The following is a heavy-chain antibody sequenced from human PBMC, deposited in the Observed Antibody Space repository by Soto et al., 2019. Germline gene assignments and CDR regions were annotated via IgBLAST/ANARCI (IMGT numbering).Heavy chain of an antibody. V-gene: IGHV3-23*01. Sequence: GGSLRLSCAASGFTFGHYALNWVRQAPGKGLEWISTITYGDDFTHYAESVKGRFTVSRDNSKNILYLEMNSLRAEDTALYYCARDPSTGKADYWGRGTLVTVSS. J-gene: IGHJ4*02. D-gene: IGHD3-9*01. CDR3: ARDPSTGKADY. CDR1: GFTFGHYA. CDR2: ITYGDDFT.